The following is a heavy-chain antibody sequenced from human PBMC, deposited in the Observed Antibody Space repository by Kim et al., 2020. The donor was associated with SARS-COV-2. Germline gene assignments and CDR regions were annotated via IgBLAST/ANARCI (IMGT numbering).Heavy chain of an antibody. Sequence: GGSLRLSCAASLFTFRTYAMTWVRQAPGKGLQWVSTISDSGPTTYYADSVKGRFTISRDTSKSTLYLQMNSLRVDDTAVYYCAPDGLFSSSLWLGAFDIRGQGTMVTVSS. D-gene: IGHD3-10*01. CDR3: APDGLFSSSLWLGAFDI. J-gene: IGHJ3*02. V-gene: IGHV3-23*01. CDR2: ISDSGPTT. CDR1: LFTFRTYA.